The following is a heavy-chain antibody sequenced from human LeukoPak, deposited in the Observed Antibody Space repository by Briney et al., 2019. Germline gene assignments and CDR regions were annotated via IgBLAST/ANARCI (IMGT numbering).Heavy chain of an antibody. CDR2: IYWDDDK. J-gene: IGHJ4*02. Sequence: SGPTLVNPTQTLTLTCTFSGFSLSTSRVGVGWIRQPPGKALEWLAHIYWDDDKRYSPSLKSRLTIAKVTFKNQVVLTMTNMDPVDTATYYCAHKARIGAQFDYWGQGTLVTVSS. CDR3: AHKARIGAQFDY. CDR1: GFSLSTSRVG. V-gene: IGHV2-5*02. D-gene: IGHD6-25*01.